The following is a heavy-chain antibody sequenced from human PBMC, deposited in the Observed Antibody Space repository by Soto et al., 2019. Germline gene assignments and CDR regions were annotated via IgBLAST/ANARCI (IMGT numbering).Heavy chain of an antibody. D-gene: IGHD4-17*01. CDR2: LSAYNDKT. CDR1: GYTFTTYG. CDR3: ARRDSQSRDYGGPFDY. Sequence: QVQLVQSGADVKKHGASVKVSCKASGYTFTTYGIRWVRQAPGQGPEWMGWLSAYNDKTKYVQKFQGSVTMTTDTSTSTDYIELRSLRSDDTALYYWARRDSQSRDYGGPFDYWGQGTRGIGSS. V-gene: IGHV1-18*04. J-gene: IGHJ4*02.